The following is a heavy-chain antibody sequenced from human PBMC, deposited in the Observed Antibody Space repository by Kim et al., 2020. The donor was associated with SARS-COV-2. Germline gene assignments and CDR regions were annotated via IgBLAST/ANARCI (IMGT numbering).Heavy chain of an antibody. CDR3: VRGNYFDS. CDR2: KWYY. Sequence: KWYYDYALFVRSRITIDPDTSKNQFSLQVNSVTPEDTAVYYCVRGNYFDSWGQGTLVTVSS. J-gene: IGHJ4*02. D-gene: IGHD3-10*01. V-gene: IGHV6-1*01.